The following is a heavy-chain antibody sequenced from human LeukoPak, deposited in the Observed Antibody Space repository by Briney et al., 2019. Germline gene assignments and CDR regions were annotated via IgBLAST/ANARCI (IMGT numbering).Heavy chain of an antibody. J-gene: IGHJ2*01. V-gene: IGHV4-34*01. Sequence: SETLSLTCAVYGGSLSGYYWSWIRQPPGKGLEWIGEINHSGSTNYNPSLKSRVTISVDTSKNQFSLKLSSVTAADTAVYYCARGGNWNLRYFDLWGRGTLVTVSS. CDR3: ARGGNWNLRYFDL. D-gene: IGHD1-1*01. CDR1: GGSLSGYY. CDR2: INHSGST.